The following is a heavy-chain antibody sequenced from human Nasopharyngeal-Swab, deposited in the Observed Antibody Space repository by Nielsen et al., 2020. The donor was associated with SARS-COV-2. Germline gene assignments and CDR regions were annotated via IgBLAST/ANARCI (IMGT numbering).Heavy chain of an antibody. J-gene: IGHJ6*02. CDR2: ISYDGIKK. D-gene: IGHD2-8*01. Sequence: PGKGMEWVAVISYDGIKKYYADSVKGRFTLSRDNSKNTLYLQMNSLRTEDTAVYYCAKDHQLIRNYYYYDMDVWGQGTTVTVSS. V-gene: IGHV3-30*18. CDR3: AKDHQLIRNYYYYDMDV.